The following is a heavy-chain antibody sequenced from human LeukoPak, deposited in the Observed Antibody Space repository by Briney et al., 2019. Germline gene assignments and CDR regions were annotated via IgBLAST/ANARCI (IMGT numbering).Heavy chain of an antibody. D-gene: IGHD5-18*01. J-gene: IGHJ4*02. CDR1: GGSISGYY. Sequence: SETLSLTCTVSGGSISGYYWSWIRQPPGKGLEWIGYIYYSGSTNYNPSLKSRVTISVDTSKNQFSLKLSSVTAADTAVYYCARDHGDTAMGALDYWGQGTLVTVSS. CDR2: IYYSGST. V-gene: IGHV4-59*01. CDR3: ARDHGDTAMGALDY.